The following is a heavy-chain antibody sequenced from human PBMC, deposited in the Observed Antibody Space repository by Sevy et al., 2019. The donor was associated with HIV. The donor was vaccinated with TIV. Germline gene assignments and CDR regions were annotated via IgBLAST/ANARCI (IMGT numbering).Heavy chain of an antibody. CDR1: GFTFSSYS. CDR2: ISSSSSYI. CDR3: ARYLGLSTDGSGSYYKSGAFDI. Sequence: GGSLRLSCAASGFTFSSYSMNWVRQAPGKGLEWVSSISSSSSYIYYADSVKGRFTISRDNAKNSLYLQMNSLRAEDTAVYYCARYLGLSTDGSGSYYKSGAFDIWGQGTMVTVSS. V-gene: IGHV3-21*01. D-gene: IGHD3-10*01. J-gene: IGHJ3*02.